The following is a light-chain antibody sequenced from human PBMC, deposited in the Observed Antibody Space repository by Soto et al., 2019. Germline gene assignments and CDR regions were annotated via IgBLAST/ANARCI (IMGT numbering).Light chain of an antibody. CDR3: QQYGSSPPIT. J-gene: IGKJ5*01. CDR2: GAS. CDR1: QSVGSSF. Sequence: DIVLTQSADTRSCAAVERATLSCRASQSVGSSFLAWYQQKPGQAPRLLIHGASSRATGIPEKFSGSGSGTNFTLTISRPEPEDFAVYYCQQYGSSPPITFGQGTRLEIK. V-gene: IGKV3-20*01.